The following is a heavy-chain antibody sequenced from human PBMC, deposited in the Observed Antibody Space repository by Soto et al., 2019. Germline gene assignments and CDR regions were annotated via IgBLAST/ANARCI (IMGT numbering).Heavy chain of an antibody. Sequence: SVKVSCKASGGTFSSYAISWVRQAPGQGLEWMGGIIPIFGTANYAQKFQGRVTITADESTSTAYMELSSLRSEDTAVYYCASYDSSGYYPLGYYGMDVWGQGTTVTVSS. CDR3: ASYDSSGYYPLGYYGMDV. V-gene: IGHV1-69*13. D-gene: IGHD3-22*01. J-gene: IGHJ6*02. CDR1: GGTFSSYA. CDR2: IIPIFGTA.